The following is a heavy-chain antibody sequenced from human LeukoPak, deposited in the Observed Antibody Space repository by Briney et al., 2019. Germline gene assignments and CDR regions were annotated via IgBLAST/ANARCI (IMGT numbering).Heavy chain of an antibody. CDR2: INHSGST. CDR3: ARDRIQLWLRSRDYMDV. CDR1: GGPFSGYY. D-gene: IGHD5-18*01. J-gene: IGHJ6*03. V-gene: IGHV4-34*01. Sequence: SETLSLTCAVYGGPFSGYYWSWIRQPPGKGLEWIGEINHSGSTNYNPSLKSRVTISVDTSKNQFSLKLSSVTAADTAVYYCARDRIQLWLRSRDYMDVWGKGTTVTVSS.